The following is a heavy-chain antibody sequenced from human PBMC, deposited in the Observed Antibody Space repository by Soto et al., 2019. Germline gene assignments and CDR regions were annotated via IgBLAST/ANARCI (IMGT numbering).Heavy chain of an antibody. J-gene: IGHJ4*02. CDR1: GFTFSSYA. Sequence: QVQLVESGGGVVQPGRSLRLSCAASGFTFSSYAMHWVRQAPGKGLEWVAVISYDGSNKYYADSVKGRFTISRDNSKNTLYLQMNSLRAEDTAVYYCARDRDSSGWLYYFDYWGQGTLVTVSS. CDR3: ARDRDSSGWLYYFDY. V-gene: IGHV3-30-3*01. D-gene: IGHD6-19*01. CDR2: ISYDGSNK.